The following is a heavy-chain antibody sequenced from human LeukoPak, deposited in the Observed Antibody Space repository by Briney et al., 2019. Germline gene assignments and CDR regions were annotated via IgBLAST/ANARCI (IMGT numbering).Heavy chain of an antibody. D-gene: IGHD4-23*01. V-gene: IGHV3-53*05. J-gene: IGHJ4*02. CDR2: IYSDGST. Sequence: GGSLRLSCAASGFSVSSNCVTWVRQPPGKGLEWVSVIYSDGSTYYADSVKGRFTISRDNSKNTLYLQMNSLRVEDTAVYYCTDAVAGWGQGTLVTVSS. CDR1: GFSVSSNC. CDR3: TDAVAG.